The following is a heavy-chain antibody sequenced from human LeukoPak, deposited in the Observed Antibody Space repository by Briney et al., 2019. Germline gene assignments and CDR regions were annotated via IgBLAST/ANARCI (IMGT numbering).Heavy chain of an antibody. CDR3: VRDRLSGYDLFDY. Sequence: PGGSLRLSCAASGFSFSNYNMNWVRQAPGKGLEWVSSISSTGSYIYYADSLKGRFTISRDNAKNSMYLQMNSLRAEDTAVYYCVRDRLSGYDLFDYWGQGTLVTVSS. V-gene: IGHV3-21*01. J-gene: IGHJ4*02. D-gene: IGHD5-12*01. CDR1: GFSFSNYN. CDR2: ISSTGSYI.